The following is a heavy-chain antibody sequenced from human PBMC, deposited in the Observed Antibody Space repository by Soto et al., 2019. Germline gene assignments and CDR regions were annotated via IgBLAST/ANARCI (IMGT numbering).Heavy chain of an antibody. CDR2: ISGGNT. CDR1: GFTFSTSA. Sequence: GGSLSLSCAASGFTFSTSAMSWVRQAPGKGLEWVSAISGGNTYYADSVKGRFTISTDNSKNTLDPQMNSLRAEDTATYYCAKDLKAPSYWGQGTLVTVSS. CDR3: AKDLKAPSY. V-gene: IGHV3-23*01. J-gene: IGHJ4*02.